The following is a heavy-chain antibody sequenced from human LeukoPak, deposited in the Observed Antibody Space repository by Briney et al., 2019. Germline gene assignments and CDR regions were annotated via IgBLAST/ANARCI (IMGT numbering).Heavy chain of an antibody. CDR1: GFTFINYS. CDR2: ISGSGGST. CDR3: AKDRGFGIVVVRYFDY. J-gene: IGHJ4*02. D-gene: IGHD3-22*01. V-gene: IGHV3-23*01. Sequence: GGSLRLSCTASGFTFINYSMNWVRQAPGKGLEWVSAISGSGGSTYYADSVKGRFTISRDNSKNTLYLQMNSLRAEDTAVYYCAKDRGFGIVVVRYFDYWGQGTLVTVSS.